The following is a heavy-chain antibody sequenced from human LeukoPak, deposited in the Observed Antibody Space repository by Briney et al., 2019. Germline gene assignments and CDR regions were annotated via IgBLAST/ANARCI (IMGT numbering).Heavy chain of an antibody. CDR2: IIPILGIA. CDR3: ASSHCSSTSCYILGFVTWFDP. CDR1: GYTFTSYA. Sequence: SVKVSCKASGYTFTSYAISWVRQAPGQGLEWMGRIIPILGIANYAQKFQGRVTITADKSTSTAYMELSSLRSEDTAVYYCASSHCSSTSCYILGFVTWFDPWGQGTLVTVSS. V-gene: IGHV1-69*04. D-gene: IGHD2-2*02. J-gene: IGHJ5*02.